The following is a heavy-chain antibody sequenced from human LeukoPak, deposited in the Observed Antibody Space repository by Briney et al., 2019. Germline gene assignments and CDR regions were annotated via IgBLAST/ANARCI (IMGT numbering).Heavy chain of an antibody. J-gene: IGHJ6*03. Sequence: GGSLVLSCAASGFTFDDYAMHGVRPAPGKGREGVSLISWDGGSTYYADSGKGRFTISRDNSKNSLYLQMNSLRAEDTALYYCAKAAVVTPFFDYYMDVWCKGTTVTVSS. CDR3: AKAAVVTPFFDYYMDV. CDR2: ISWDGGST. V-gene: IGHV3-43D*03. CDR1: GFTFDDYA. D-gene: IGHD4-23*01.